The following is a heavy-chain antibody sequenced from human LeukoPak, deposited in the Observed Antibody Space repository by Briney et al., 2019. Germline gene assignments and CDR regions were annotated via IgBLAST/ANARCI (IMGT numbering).Heavy chain of an antibody. D-gene: IGHD3-3*01. CDR2: ISYDGSNK. CDR3: AAGITIFGPGAFDI. V-gene: IGHV3-30*03. CDR1: GFTFSSYG. Sequence: GGSLRLSCAASGFTFSSYGMHWVRQAPGKGLEWVAVISYDGSNKYYADSVKGRFTISRDNSKNTLYLQMNSLRAEDTAVYYCAAGITIFGPGAFDIWGQGTMVTVSS. J-gene: IGHJ3*02.